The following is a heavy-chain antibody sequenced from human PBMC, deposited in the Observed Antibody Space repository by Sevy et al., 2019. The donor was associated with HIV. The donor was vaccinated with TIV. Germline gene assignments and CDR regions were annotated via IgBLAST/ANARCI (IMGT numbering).Heavy chain of an antibody. CDR1: GFTVSSYS. D-gene: IGHD2-21*01. V-gene: IGHV3-21*01. CDR3: ARAQGIGRYYYGMDV. Sequence: GGSLRLSCAASGFTVSSYSMNWVRQAPGKGLEWVSSISSSSSYIYYADSVKGRFTISRDNDKNSLYMQMNSPRAEDTAVSYCARAQGIGRYYYGMDVWGQGTTVTVSS. J-gene: IGHJ6*02. CDR2: ISSSSSYI.